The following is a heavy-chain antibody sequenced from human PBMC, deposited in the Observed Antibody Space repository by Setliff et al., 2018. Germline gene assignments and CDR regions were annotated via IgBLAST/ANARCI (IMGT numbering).Heavy chain of an antibody. CDR1: GYSFTSFS. Sequence: ASVKVSCKASGYSFTSFSITWVRQAPGQGLEWMGILNPGGGSASIAQRFQGRVTMTSDTSTSTVYIDFSGLTSEDTAIYYCARAGVAAAARKGLLDHWVQGTLVTVSS. D-gene: IGHD6-13*01. CDR2: LNPGGGSA. V-gene: IGHV1-46*01. J-gene: IGHJ4*02. CDR3: ARAGVAAAARKGLLDH.